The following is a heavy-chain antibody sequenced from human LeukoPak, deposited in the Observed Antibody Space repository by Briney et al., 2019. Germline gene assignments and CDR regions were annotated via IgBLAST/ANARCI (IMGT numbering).Heavy chain of an antibody. CDR3: ARSDRSSWYHY. Sequence: SETLSLTCTVSGGSISSYYWSWIRQPPGTGLEWIGYIYYSGSTNYNPSLKSRVTISVDTSKNQFSLKLSSVTAADTAVYYCARSDRSSWYHYWGQGTLVTVSS. CDR2: IYYSGST. CDR1: GGSISSYY. D-gene: IGHD6-13*01. V-gene: IGHV4-59*01. J-gene: IGHJ4*02.